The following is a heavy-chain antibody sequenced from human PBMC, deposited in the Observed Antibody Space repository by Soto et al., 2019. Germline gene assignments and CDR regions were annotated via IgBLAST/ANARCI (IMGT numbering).Heavy chain of an antibody. CDR3: AKDGPTIDSSGYTPSSSYYYYYGMDV. Sequence: QAGGSLRLSCAASGFTFSSYAMSWVRQAPGKGLEWVSAISGSGGSTYYADSVKGRFTISRDNSKNTLYLQMNSLRAEDTAVYYCAKDGPTIDSSGYTPSSSYYYYYGMDVWGQGTTVTVSS. CDR1: GFTFSSYA. V-gene: IGHV3-23*01. J-gene: IGHJ6*02. CDR2: ISGSGGST. D-gene: IGHD3-22*01.